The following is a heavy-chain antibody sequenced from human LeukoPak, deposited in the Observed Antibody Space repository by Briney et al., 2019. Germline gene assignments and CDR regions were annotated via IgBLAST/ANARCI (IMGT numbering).Heavy chain of an antibody. Sequence: PGGSLRLSCAASGFTFGSYAMSWVRQAPGKGLEWVSTIGGGSETTSYADSAKGRFTNSRDNSKNTVYLQMNSLRAEGAAVYYCAKVLSGSQDYWGQGTLVTVFS. CDR1: GFTFGSYA. CDR2: IGGGSETT. CDR3: AKVLSGSQDY. V-gene: IGHV3-23*01. J-gene: IGHJ4*02. D-gene: IGHD1-26*01.